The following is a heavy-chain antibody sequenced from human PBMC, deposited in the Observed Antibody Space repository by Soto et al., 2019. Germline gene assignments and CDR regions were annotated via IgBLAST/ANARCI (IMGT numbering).Heavy chain of an antibody. CDR1: GFTFSSYW. CDR3: VRTILVVAAATREDY. J-gene: IGHJ4*02. D-gene: IGHD2-15*01. V-gene: IGHV3-74*01. CDR2: INSDGSST. Sequence: EVQLVESGGGLVQPGGSLRLSCAASGFTFSSYWMHWVRQAPGKGLVWVSRINSDGSSTSYADSVKGRFTISRDNAKNTLYLQMNSLRAEDTAVYYCVRTILVVAAATREDYWGQGPLVTVSS.